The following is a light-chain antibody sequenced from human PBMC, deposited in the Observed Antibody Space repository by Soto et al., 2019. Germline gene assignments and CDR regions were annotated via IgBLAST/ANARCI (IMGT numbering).Light chain of an antibody. V-gene: IGKV3-20*01. Sequence: EIVLKQSPGTLSLSPGERATLSCRASQSVSSNYLAWYQQKPGQAPRLLIYGASSRATGIPDRFSGSGSGTDFTLTISRLEPEDFALYYCKQYGSSARTFGQGTKVDI. CDR2: GAS. CDR1: QSVSSNY. J-gene: IGKJ1*01. CDR3: KQYGSSART.